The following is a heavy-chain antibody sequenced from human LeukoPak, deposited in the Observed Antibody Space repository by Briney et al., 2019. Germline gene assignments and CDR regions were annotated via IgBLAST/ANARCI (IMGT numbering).Heavy chain of an antibody. CDR1: GFSFSTYE. CDR2: ISEYGATT. CDR3: ARGARRAFDM. J-gene: IGHJ3*02. V-gene: IGHV3-48*03. Sequence: PGGSLRLFCAASGFSFSTYEMNWVRQAPGKGLEWVSYISEYGATTYYADSVKGRFTLSRDNAQNSLYLQVKSLRAEDTAVYYCARGARRAFDMWGQGTMVTVSS.